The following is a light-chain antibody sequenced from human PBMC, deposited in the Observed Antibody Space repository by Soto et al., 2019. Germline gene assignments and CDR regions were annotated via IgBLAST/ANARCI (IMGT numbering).Light chain of an antibody. CDR2: DVS. J-gene: IGLJ2*01. V-gene: IGLV2-14*01. Sequence: QAVVTQPASVSGSPGQSITISCTGTSSDDGGYNYVSWYQQHPGKAPKLMIYDVSNRPSGVSNRFSGSKSGNTASLTISGLQAEDEADYYCSSYTSSKVFGGGTKLTVL. CDR3: SSYTSSKV. CDR1: SSDDGGYNY.